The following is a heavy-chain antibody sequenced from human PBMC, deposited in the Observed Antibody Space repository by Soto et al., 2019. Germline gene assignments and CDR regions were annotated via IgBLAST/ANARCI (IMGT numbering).Heavy chain of an antibody. CDR1: GFTFSNYA. CDR2: ISGSGAST. Sequence: GGSLRLSCAASGFTFSNYAMSWVRQAPGKGLEWVSAISGSGASTYYADSVKGRFTISRDNSKNTLYLQMNSLRAEDTAVYYCAKEYCASTSCNFDHWGQGTLVTVSS. D-gene: IGHD2-2*01. V-gene: IGHV3-23*01. CDR3: AKEYCASTSCNFDH. J-gene: IGHJ4*02.